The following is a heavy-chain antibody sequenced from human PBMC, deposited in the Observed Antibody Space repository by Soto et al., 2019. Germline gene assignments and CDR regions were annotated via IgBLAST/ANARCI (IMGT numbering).Heavy chain of an antibody. D-gene: IGHD1-26*01. CDR2: IVVGSGNT. V-gene: IGHV1-58*01. CDR3: AAHALGSYYGMDV. Sequence: QMQLVQSGPEVKKPGTSVKVSCKASGFTFTSSAVQWVRQARGQRLEWIGWIVVGSGNTNYAQKFQERVTITRDMSTSTAYMELSSLRSEDTAVYYCAAHALGSYYGMDVWGQGTTVTVSS. J-gene: IGHJ6*02. CDR1: GFTFTSSA.